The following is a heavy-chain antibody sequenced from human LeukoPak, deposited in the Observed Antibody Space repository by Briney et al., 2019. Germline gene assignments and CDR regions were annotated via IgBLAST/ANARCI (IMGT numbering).Heavy chain of an antibody. CDR3: AKDIDWGRFDV. V-gene: IGHV3-23*01. Sequence: PGRSLRLSCAISGFTLRVYAMNWVRQAQGRGREWVSGVSPSGDITFYADSVTDRFAISRDNSRNTVYFQLNSRRADVTAVYYCAKDIDWGRFDVWGGGTVVTVSS. CDR2: VSPSGDIT. J-gene: IGHJ2*01. D-gene: IGHD7-27*01. CDR1: GFTLRVYA.